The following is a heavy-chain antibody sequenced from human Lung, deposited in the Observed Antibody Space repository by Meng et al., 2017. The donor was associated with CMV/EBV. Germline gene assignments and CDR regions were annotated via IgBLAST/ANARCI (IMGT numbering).Heavy chain of an antibody. CDR3: ARGALFGWQQLVWGEFDF. J-gene: IGHJ4*02. Sequence: ASVKVSCKASGYTFTGYLIHWVRQAPGQGLEWMGWINPRSGGTKYPQNFQGRVTMTRDTSISTASMEVRSLRSDDTAVYFCARGALFGWQQLVWGEFDFLGQRXLVTVSS. V-gene: IGHV1-2*02. D-gene: IGHD6-13*01. CDR1: GYTFTGYL. CDR2: INPRSGGT.